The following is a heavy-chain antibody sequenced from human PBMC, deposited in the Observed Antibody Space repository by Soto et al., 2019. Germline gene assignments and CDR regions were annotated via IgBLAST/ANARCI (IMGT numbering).Heavy chain of an antibody. D-gene: IGHD6-13*01. Sequence: PSETLSLTCTVSGGSISSGDYYWSWIRQVPGKGLEWIGYIHYSGSTYYNPSLKSRVAMSVNTSKNQFSLKLSSVTAADTAIYYCAREGRIAAAGSFDYWGQGTLVTVSS. CDR3: AREGRIAAAGSFDY. J-gene: IGHJ4*02. CDR2: IHYSGST. CDR1: GGSISSGDYY. V-gene: IGHV4-31*03.